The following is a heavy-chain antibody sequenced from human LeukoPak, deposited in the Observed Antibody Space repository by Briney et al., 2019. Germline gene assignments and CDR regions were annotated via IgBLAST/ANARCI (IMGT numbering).Heavy chain of an antibody. CDR2: ISWNSGSI. Sequence: PGGSLRPSCAASGFTFDDYAMHWVRQAPGKGLEWVSGISWNSGSIGYADSVKGRFTISRDNAKNSLYLQMNSLRAEDTALYYCARPLRMASSPMDYYYGMDVWGQGTTVTVSS. J-gene: IGHJ6*02. V-gene: IGHV3-9*01. CDR1: GFTFDDYA. CDR3: ARPLRMASSPMDYYYGMDV. D-gene: IGHD2-2*01.